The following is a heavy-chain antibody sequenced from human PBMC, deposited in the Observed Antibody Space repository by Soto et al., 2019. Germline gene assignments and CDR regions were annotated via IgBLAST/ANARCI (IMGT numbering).Heavy chain of an antibody. CDR2: INHSGST. CDR1: GGSFSGYY. J-gene: IGHJ6*02. D-gene: IGHD3-10*01. CDR3: ARGLLGDYGMDV. V-gene: IGHV4-34*01. Sequence: SETLSLTCAVYGGSFSGYYWSWIRQPPGKGLEWIGEINHSGSTNYNPPLKSRVTISVDTSKNQFSLKLSSVTAADTAVYYCARGLLGDYGMDVWGQGTTVTVSS.